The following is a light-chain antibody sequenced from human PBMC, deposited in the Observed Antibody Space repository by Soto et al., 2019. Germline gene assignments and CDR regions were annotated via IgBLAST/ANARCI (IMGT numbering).Light chain of an antibody. J-gene: IGKJ1*01. CDR2: GAS. CDR1: QSVSNNY. CDR3: QQYNNWPQT. V-gene: IGKV3-20*01. Sequence: EIVLTQSPGTLSLSPGERATLSCRTSQSVSNNYLAWYQQKPGQAPRLLIYGASSRATGIPDRFSGSGSGTDFTLSISRLEPEDFAVYYCQQYNNWPQTFGQGTKVDI.